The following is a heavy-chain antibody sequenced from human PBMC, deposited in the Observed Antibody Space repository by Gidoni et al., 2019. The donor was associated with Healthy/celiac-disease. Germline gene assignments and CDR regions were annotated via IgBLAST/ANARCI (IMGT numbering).Heavy chain of an antibody. CDR3: TRSSGRYLGVDY. CDR1: GFPFSSFW. V-gene: IGHV3-74*01. D-gene: IGHD6-25*01. CDR2: IDNDGGTT. J-gene: IGHJ4*02. Sequence: EVQLVASGGGVVPPGGSLSLSCSASGFPFSSFWMHWVRQVPGKGLLWVSRIDNDGGTTGYADSVKGRFTISRDNVKNTVYLQMSSLRAEDTAVYYCTRSSGRYLGVDYWGQGTVVTVSS.